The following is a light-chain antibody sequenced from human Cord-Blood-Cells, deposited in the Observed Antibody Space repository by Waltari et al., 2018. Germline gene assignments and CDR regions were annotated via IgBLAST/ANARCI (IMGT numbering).Light chain of an antibody. CDR3: QQSYSTPPT. J-gene: IGKJ4*01. Sequence: DIQMTQSPSSLSASVGDRVTITCRASQSISSYLNWYQQKPVKAPKLLIYAASSLQSGVPSMFSGSGSGTDFTLTSSSLQPEDFATYYCQQSYSTPPTFGGGTKVEIK. CDR1: QSISSY. V-gene: IGKV1-39*01. CDR2: AAS.